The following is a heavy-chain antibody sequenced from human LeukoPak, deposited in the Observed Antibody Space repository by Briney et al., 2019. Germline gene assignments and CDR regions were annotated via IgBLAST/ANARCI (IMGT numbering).Heavy chain of an antibody. D-gene: IGHD2-2*01. CDR1: GFTFSDYY. CDR3: ARGRAGVVPAAMPY. V-gene: IGHV3-11*04. Sequence: GGSLRLSCAASGFTFSDYYMSWIRRAPGKGLERVSYISSSGSTIYYADSVKGRFTISRDNAKNSLYLQMNSLRAEDTAVYYCARGRAGVVPAAMPYWGQGTLVTVSS. CDR2: ISSSGSTI. J-gene: IGHJ4*02.